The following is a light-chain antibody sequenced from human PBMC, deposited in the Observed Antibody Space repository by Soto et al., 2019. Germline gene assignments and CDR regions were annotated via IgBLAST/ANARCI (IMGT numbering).Light chain of an antibody. Sequence: QSVLTQPASVSGSPGQSITIYCTGTSSDVGGYNYVSWYQQHPGKAPKLMIYEVSNRPSGASNRFSGSKSGNTASLTISGLQAEDEADYYCSSYISSSSPYVFGTGTKLTVL. CDR1: SSDVGGYNY. J-gene: IGLJ1*01. V-gene: IGLV2-14*01. CDR2: EVS. CDR3: SSYISSSSPYV.